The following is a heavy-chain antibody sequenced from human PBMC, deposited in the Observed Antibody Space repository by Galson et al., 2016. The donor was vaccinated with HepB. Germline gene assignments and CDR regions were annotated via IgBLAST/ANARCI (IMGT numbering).Heavy chain of an antibody. V-gene: IGHV3-23*01. D-gene: IGHD3-10*01. CDR3: ARDGGCDSGSGNLRPLFVDA. CDR2: ISASGGTT. CDR1: GFTFDNYA. Sequence: SLRLSCAASGFTFDNYAMTWVRQAPGQGLEWVSTISASGGTTYYADSMKGRCTISRDNPQNTLHLQINSLSVDDTATYYCARDGGCDSGSGNLRPLFVDAWGQGTLVPVSS. J-gene: IGHJ4*02.